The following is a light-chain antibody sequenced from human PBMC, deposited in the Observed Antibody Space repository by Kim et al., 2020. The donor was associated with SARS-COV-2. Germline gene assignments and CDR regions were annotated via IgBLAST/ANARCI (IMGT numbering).Light chain of an antibody. CDR2: YKSDSDN. CDR3: MIWHNSAWV. Sequence: QPVLTQPSSLSASPGASASLTCTLRSGINVGTYRIYWYQQKPGSPPQYLLRYKSDSDNQQGSGVPSRFSGSKDASANAGILLISGLQSEDEADYFCMIWHNSAWVFGGGTKLTVL. V-gene: IGLV5-45*02. CDR1: SGINVGTYR. J-gene: IGLJ3*02.